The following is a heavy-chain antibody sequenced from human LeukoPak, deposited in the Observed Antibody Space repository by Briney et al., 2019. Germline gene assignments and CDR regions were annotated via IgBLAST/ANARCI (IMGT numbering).Heavy chain of an antibody. CDR3: ARAPSSGWYYDS. CDR2: VSAGDGNT. J-gene: IGHJ4*02. CDR1: GGTFSSYA. V-gene: IGHV1-3*01. D-gene: IGHD6-19*01. Sequence: ASVKVSCKASGGTFSSYAISWVRQAPGQGLEWMGCVSAGDGNTKSSQNFQDRVTITRDTSANTAYMELSSLRSEDTAVYYCARAPSSGWYYDSWGQGTLVTVSS.